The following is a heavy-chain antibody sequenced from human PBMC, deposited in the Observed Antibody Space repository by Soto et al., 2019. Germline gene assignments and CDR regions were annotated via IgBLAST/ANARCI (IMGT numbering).Heavy chain of an antibody. J-gene: IGHJ6*02. CDR1: GFTFRNYA. V-gene: IGHV3-30*04. CDR2: ISFDGGNK. D-gene: IGHD6-6*01. CDR3: ARGGDIANRPEGDVYYGVDV. Sequence: QVQLVESGGGVVQPGRSLRVSCAASGFTFRNYAIHWVRQAPGKGLEWVAVISFDGGNKYYADSVKGRFTISRDNSKNTLDLQMNSLRTEDTAVYYCARGGDIANRPEGDVYYGVDVWGQGTTVTVSS.